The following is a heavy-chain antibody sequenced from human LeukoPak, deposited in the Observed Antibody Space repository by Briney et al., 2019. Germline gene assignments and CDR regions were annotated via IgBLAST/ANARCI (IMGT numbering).Heavy chain of an antibody. CDR1: GFTFSSYE. V-gene: IGHV3-48*03. D-gene: IGHD1-20*01. CDR2: ISSSGSTT. J-gene: IGHJ6*03. Sequence: PGGSLRLSCAASGFTFSSYEMSWVRQAPGKGLEWVSYISSSGSTTYYADSVKGRFTISRDNAKNSLYLQMNSLRAEDTAVYYCARITGTTLGYYYYYMDVWGKGTTVTISS. CDR3: ARITGTTLGYYYYYMDV.